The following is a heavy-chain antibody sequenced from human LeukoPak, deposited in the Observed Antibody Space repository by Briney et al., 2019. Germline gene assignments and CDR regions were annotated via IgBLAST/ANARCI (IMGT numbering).Heavy chain of an antibody. V-gene: IGHV3-21*01. Sequence: GGSLRLSCAASGFTFSSYGMSWVCQAPGKGLEWVSSISGGSGYIYYADSVKGRFTVSRDNAKNSLYLQMNSLSAEDTAVYYCARGYGSDSFDYWGQGTLVTVSS. CDR2: ISGGSGYI. J-gene: IGHJ4*02. CDR3: ARGYGSDSFDY. D-gene: IGHD3-10*01. CDR1: GFTFSSYG.